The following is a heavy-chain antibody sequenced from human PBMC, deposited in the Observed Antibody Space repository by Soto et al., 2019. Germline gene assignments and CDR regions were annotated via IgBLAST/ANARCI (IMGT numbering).Heavy chain of an antibody. J-gene: IGHJ4*02. V-gene: IGHV1-69*01. D-gene: IGHD6-19*01. Sequence: QVQLVQSGAEVKKPGSSVKVSCKASGGIFSNFAFNWMRQAPGQGLEWMGGIIPILGTPHYAQKFLGRVTITADESTRTVYMEMSSLTVEDTAVYYCARVGLGAYDYWGQGTLVIVSS. CDR3: ARVGLGAYDY. CDR1: GGIFSNFA. CDR2: IIPILGTP.